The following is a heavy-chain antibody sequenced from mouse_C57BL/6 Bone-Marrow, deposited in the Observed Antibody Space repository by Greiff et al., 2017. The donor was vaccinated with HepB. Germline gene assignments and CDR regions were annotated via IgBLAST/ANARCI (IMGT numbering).Heavy chain of an antibody. V-gene: IGHV1-42*01. CDR3: ARRGIYGTFAY. CDR1: GYSFTGYY. J-gene: IGHJ3*01. Sequence: VQLQQSGPELVKPGASVKISCKASGYSFTGYYMNWVKQSPEKGLEWIGEINPSTGGTTYNQKFKAKATLTVDKSSSTAYMQLKSLTSEDSAVYYCARRGIYGTFAYWGQGTLVTVSA. CDR2: INPSTGGT. D-gene: IGHD2-1*01.